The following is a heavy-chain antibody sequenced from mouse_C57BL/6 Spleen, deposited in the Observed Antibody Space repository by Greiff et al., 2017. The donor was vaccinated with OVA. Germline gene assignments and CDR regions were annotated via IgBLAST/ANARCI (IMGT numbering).Heavy chain of an antibody. D-gene: IGHD4-1*01. CDR1: GYTFTDYN. CDR3: ARYSNWAMDY. V-gene: IGHV1-18*01. CDR2: INPNNGGT. J-gene: IGHJ4*01. Sequence: EVKLQESGPELVKPGASVKIPCKASGYTFTDYNMDWVKQSHGKSLEWIGDINPNNGGTIYNQKFKGKATLTVDKSSSTAYMERRSLTSEDTAVYYCARYSNWAMDYWGQGTSVTVSS.